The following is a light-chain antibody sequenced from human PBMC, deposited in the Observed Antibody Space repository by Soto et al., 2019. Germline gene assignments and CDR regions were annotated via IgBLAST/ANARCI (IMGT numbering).Light chain of an antibody. V-gene: IGLV1-44*01. CDR2: SNN. Sequence: QSVLTQPPSASGTPGQRVTISCSGSSSNIGSNTVNWYQQLPGTAPKLLLYSNNQRPSGVPDRFSGSRSGTSASLAISGLRSGDEGDHYCAPWDACLNGRGVSGGGTKLT. CDR3: APWDACLNGRGV. CDR1: SSNIGSNT. J-gene: IGLJ3*02.